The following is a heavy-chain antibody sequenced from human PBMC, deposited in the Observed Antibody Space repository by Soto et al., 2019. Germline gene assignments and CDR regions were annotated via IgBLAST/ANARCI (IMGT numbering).Heavy chain of an antibody. CDR1: VDSVPSNSAA. D-gene: IGHD3-10*01. J-gene: IGHJ6*02. CDR3: TGITWLRGIEV. Sequence: SQTLSLTCAISVDSVPSNSAAWDLISQSPSRGLEWLGRTYYKSKLNNDYALSVKSRITINPDTYKNHSSLHLYSVTPEDTAVYYCTGITWLRGIEVSGQGPRVTVSS. CDR2: TYYKSKLNN. V-gene: IGHV6-1*01.